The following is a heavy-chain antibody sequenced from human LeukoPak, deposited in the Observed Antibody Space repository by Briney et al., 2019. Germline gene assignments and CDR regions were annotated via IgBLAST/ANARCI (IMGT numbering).Heavy chain of an antibody. CDR2: IYYSGST. Sequence: SEALSLTCTVSGGSISSYYWSWIRQPPGKGLEWIGYIYYSGSTNCNPSLKSRVTISVDTSKNQFSLKLSSVTAADTAVYYCARAPWGIAAQGFVYWGQGTLVTVSS. V-gene: IGHV4-59*08. CDR1: GGSISSYY. D-gene: IGHD6-13*01. CDR3: ARAPWGIAAQGFVY. J-gene: IGHJ4*02.